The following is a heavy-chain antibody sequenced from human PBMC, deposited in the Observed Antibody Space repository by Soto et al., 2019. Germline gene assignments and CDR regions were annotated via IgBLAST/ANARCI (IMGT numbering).Heavy chain of an antibody. CDR1: GFTFSSYA. CDR2: ISGSGGST. CDR3: AKSREPLPWGYVGY. Sequence: EVQLLESGGGLVQPGGSLRLSCAASGFTFSSYAMSWVRQAPGKGLEWVSAISGSGGSTYYADSVKGRFTISRDNSKNTLYLQMNSLRAEDTAVYYFAKSREPLPWGYVGYWGQGTLVTVSS. V-gene: IGHV3-23*01. D-gene: IGHD1-26*01. J-gene: IGHJ4*02.